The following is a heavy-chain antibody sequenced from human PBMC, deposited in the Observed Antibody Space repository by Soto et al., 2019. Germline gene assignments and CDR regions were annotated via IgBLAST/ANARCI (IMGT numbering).Heavy chain of an antibody. D-gene: IGHD6-19*01. Sequence: QVQLVQSGAEVKKPGSSVKVSCKASGGTFSSYAISWVRQAPGQGLEWMGGIIPIFGTANYAQKFQGRVTITADESTSTAYMELSSLRSEDTAVYYCARVLSLYIAVAGGEFDYWGQGTLVTVSS. CDR3: ARVLSLYIAVAGGEFDY. CDR2: IIPIFGTA. CDR1: GGTFSSYA. J-gene: IGHJ4*02. V-gene: IGHV1-69*12.